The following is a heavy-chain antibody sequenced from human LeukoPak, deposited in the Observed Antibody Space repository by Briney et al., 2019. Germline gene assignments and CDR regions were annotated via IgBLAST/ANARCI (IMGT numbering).Heavy chain of an antibody. V-gene: IGHV4-59*01. J-gene: IGHJ4*02. Sequence: SETLSLTCTVSGGSISGNYWSWLRQPPGKGLEWIGYIYHSRSACYNPSFKCRVTISVDTSKNQFSLKLSSVTAADTAVYYCAGNYDKSHLWGQGTLVTVCS. CDR2: IYHSRSA. CDR1: GGSISGNY. CDR3: AGNYDKSHL. D-gene: IGHD3-22*01.